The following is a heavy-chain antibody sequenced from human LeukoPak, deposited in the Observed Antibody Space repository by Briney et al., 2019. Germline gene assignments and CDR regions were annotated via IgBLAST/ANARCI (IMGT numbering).Heavy chain of an antibody. V-gene: IGHV3-49*03. CDR2: IRSKAYGEAA. Sequence: GGSLRLSCTASGFTFGDYAMSWIRQAPGKGLEWVGFIRSKAYGEAADYAASVKGRFTISRDDSKAIAYLQMNSLKTEDTAVYHCTRDRGAYNLYDYWGQGTLVTVSS. CDR1: GFTFGDYA. J-gene: IGHJ4*02. D-gene: IGHD1-1*01. CDR3: TRDRGAYNLYDY.